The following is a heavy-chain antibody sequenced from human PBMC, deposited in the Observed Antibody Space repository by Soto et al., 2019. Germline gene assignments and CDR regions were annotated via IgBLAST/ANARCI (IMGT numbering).Heavy chain of an antibody. Sequence: PGESLKISFKGSGYSFTSYLISWVRQMPVKGLEWMGRIDPSDSYTNYSPSFQGHVTISADKSISTAYLQWSSLKASDTAMYYCARLGGDYGFTVAWFDPWGQRTLVTVSS. J-gene: IGHJ5*02. CDR3: ARLGGDYGFTVAWFDP. D-gene: IGHD4-17*01. V-gene: IGHV5-10-1*01. CDR2: IDPSDSYT. CDR1: GYSFTSYL.